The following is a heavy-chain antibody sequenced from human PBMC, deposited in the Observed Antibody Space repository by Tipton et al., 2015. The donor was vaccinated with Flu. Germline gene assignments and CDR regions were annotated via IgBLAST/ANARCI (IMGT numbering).Heavy chain of an antibody. J-gene: IGHJ4*02. V-gene: IGHV4-34*01. D-gene: IGHD4-23*01. CDR3: SRHGGYYFDY. CDR2: INHSGRT. Sequence: TLSLTCAVYGVSVSGHYWSWIRQPPGKGLEWIGEINHSGRTNYNPSLKSRVTISVDNSKNQFPLTLSSVNAADTAVYYCSRHGGYYFDYWGQGTLVTISS. CDR1: GVSVSGHY.